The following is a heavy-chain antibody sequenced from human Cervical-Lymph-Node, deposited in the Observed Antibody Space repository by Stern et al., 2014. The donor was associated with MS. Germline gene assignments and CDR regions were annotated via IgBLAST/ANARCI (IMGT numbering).Heavy chain of an antibody. CDR1: GYKFSIYW. D-gene: IGHD1-14*01. Sequence: EVQLVESGAELKRPGASLKISCKGSGYKFSIYWIAWVRQVPGKGLEWMGIILPGDSETTYRPSFQGQVTMSADKSTSTAYLQWSSLNASDTAMYFCARQTTAWASDVWGQGTLVTVSS. V-gene: IGHV5-51*01. J-gene: IGHJ4*02. CDR3: ARQTTAWASDV. CDR2: ILPGDSET.